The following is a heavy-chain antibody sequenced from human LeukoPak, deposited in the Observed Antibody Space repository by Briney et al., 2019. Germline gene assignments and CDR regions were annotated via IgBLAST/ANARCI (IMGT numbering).Heavy chain of an antibody. CDR3: ARDLPYYYDSKDAFDI. D-gene: IGHD3-22*01. J-gene: IGHJ3*02. Sequence: GASVKVSCKASGYTFTGYYMHWVRQAPGQGLEWMGWINPNSGGTNYAQKFQGRVTMTRDTSISTAYMELSRLRSDDTAVYYCARDLPYYYDSKDAFDIWGQGTMVTVSS. V-gene: IGHV1-2*02. CDR2: INPNSGGT. CDR1: GYTFTGYY.